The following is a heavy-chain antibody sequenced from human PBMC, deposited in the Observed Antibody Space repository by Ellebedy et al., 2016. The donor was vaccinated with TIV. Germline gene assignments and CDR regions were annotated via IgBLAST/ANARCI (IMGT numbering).Heavy chain of an antibody. CDR2: ISYDGSNK. Sequence: GESLKISCAASGFTFSSYAMSWIRQAPGKGLEWVAVISYDGSNKYYADSVKGRFTISIDNSKKTLYLQMNSLRAEDTAVYYCASRGVVTAIRHYGMDVWGQGTTVTVSS. J-gene: IGHJ6*02. D-gene: IGHD2-21*02. V-gene: IGHV3-30*14. CDR3: ASRGVVTAIRHYGMDV. CDR1: GFTFSSYA.